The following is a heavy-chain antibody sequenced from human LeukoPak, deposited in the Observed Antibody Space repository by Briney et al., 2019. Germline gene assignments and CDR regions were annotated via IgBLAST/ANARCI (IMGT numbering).Heavy chain of an antibody. CDR2: INPYSGDT. Sequence: ASVKVSCKTSAYTFTGFYIHWGRQPPGQGLGWMGWINPYSGDTNYAQKYQGRVTMARDTSISTAYMELSRLASDDTAGYFCARGEGRVVVATVFDYWGQGTLVTVSS. CDR1: AYTFTGFY. V-gene: IGHV1-2*02. J-gene: IGHJ4*02. D-gene: IGHD5-12*01. CDR3: ARGEGRVVVATVFDY.